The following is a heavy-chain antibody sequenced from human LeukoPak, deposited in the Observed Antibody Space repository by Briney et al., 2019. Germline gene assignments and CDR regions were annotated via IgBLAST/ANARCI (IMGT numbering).Heavy chain of an antibody. CDR3: AKDSRYDFWSGYPEAKFDY. V-gene: IGHV3-23*01. Sequence: PGGSLRLSCAASGFTFSSYAMSWVRQAPGKGLEWVSAISGSGGSTYYADSVKGRFTISRDNSKNTLYLQMISLRAEDTAVYYCAKDSRYDFWSGYPEAKFDYWGQGTLVTVSS. J-gene: IGHJ4*02. D-gene: IGHD3-3*01. CDR2: ISGSGGST. CDR1: GFTFSSYA.